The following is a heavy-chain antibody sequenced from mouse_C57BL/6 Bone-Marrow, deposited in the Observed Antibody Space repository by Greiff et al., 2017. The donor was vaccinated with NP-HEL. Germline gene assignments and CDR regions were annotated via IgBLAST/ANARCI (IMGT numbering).Heavy chain of an antibody. V-gene: IGHV1-26*01. D-gene: IGHD2-4*01. CDR3: ARRLRRGDYAMDY. J-gene: IGHJ4*01. CDR1: GYTFTDYY. Sequence: VQLQQSGPELVKPGASVKISCKASGYTFTDYYMNWVKQSHGKSLEWIGDINPNNGGTSYNQKFKGKATLTVDKSSSTAYMELRSLTSEDSAVYYCARRLRRGDYAMDYWGQGTSVTVSS. CDR2: INPNNGGT.